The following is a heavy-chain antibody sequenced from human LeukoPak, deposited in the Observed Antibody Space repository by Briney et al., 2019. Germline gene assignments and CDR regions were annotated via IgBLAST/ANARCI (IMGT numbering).Heavy chain of an antibody. J-gene: IGHJ6*02. V-gene: IGHV3-49*04. CDR2: IRSKVYAGTA. CDR1: GLTFDNAW. CDR3: TRGLSRAYYYNGMDV. Sequence: GGSLRLSCVVSGLTFDNAWMSWVRQAPGKGLEWVGFIRSKVYAGTAQYAASVKGRFTISRDDSKSIAYLQMNSLKIEDTAVYYCTRGLSRAYYYNGMDVWGQGTTVTVSS. D-gene: IGHD2-2*01.